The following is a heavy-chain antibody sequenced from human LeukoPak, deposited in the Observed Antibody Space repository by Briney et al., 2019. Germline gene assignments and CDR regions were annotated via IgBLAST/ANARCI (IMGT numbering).Heavy chain of an antibody. D-gene: IGHD5-18*01. J-gene: IGHJ3*02. Sequence: SETLSLTCTVSGGSISSYYWSWIRQPPGKGLEWIGYIYYSGSTNYNPSLKSRVTISVDTSKNQFSLKLSSVTAADTAAYYFARGPGIQLWLLYAFDIWGQGTMVTVSS. CDR1: GGSISSYY. CDR3: ARGPGIQLWLLYAFDI. CDR2: IYYSGST. V-gene: IGHV4-59*01.